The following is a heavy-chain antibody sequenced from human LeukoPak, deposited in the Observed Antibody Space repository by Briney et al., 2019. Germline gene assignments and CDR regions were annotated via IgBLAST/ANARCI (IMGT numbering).Heavy chain of an antibody. J-gene: IGHJ4*02. CDR1: GFTFSSYG. D-gene: IGHD2-2*03. V-gene: IGHV3-30*02. CDR2: IRYDGSNK. CDR3: ATDGYCSSTSCYGPYFDY. Sequence: GGSLRLSCAASGFTFSSYGMHWVRQAPGKGLEGVAFIRYDGSNKYYADSVKGRFTISRDNSKNTLYLQMNSLRAEDTAVYYCATDGYCSSTSCYGPYFDYWGQGTLVTVSS.